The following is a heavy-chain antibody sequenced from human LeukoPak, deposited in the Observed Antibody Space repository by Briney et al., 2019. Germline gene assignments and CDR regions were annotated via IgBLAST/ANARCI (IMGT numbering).Heavy chain of an antibody. J-gene: IGHJ6*03. CDR3: ARDKRVAVAGTYIYYYYMDV. Sequence: PSETLSLTCTVSGGSISSSIYFWGWIRQPPGKGLEWIGSIHYSGSTYHDPSLKSRVTVSLDTSKNQFSLKLGSVTAADTTVYYCARDKRVAVAGTYIYYYYMDVWGNGTTVTISS. CDR2: IHYSGST. V-gene: IGHV4-39*07. D-gene: IGHD6-19*01. CDR1: GGSISSSIYF.